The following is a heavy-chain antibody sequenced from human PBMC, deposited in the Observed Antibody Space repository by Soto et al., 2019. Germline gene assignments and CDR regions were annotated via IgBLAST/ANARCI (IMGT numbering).Heavy chain of an antibody. Sequence: QLVQSGAEVKKPGASVKVSCKASYYTFTSFGITWVRQAPGHGLEWMGWISGFNGNTNCSQKFQGRVTMTADTSTGTAYMELRSLRSDDTAMYYCARDHPIILSFCSGSLDYWGQGTLVTVSS. CDR2: ISGFNGNT. D-gene: IGHD3-10*02. J-gene: IGHJ4*02. CDR1: YYTFTSFG. CDR3: ARDHPIILSFCSGSLDY. V-gene: IGHV1-18*01.